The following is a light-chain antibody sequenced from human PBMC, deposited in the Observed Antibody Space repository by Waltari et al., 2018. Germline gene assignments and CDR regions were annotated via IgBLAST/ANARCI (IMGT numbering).Light chain of an antibody. CDR3: SSYTTSSAPGV. Sequence: QSALTQPASVSGSPGQSITISCSGTDSDVGAYDFVSWYQQHPGKAPHLIIYEVSNRPAVIFNRFSASKSGNTASLTISGLQAEDEADYYCSSYTTSSAPGVFGTGTRVTVL. CDR2: EVS. V-gene: IGLV2-14*01. J-gene: IGLJ1*01. CDR1: DSDVGAYDF.